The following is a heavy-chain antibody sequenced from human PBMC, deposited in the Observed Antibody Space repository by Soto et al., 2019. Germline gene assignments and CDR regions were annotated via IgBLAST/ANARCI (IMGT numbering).Heavy chain of an antibody. V-gene: IGHV3-15*01. CDR3: AVEGQCSSVDCPGAFDI. Sequence: EVQLVESGGGVAKPGGSLRLSCEASGFSFTDVWMTWVRQAPGKGLEWVGRIKRKMDGETTEYAAPVKGRYSISRDDLKNTRFLQMNSLKSEDTAVYYCAVEGQCSSVDCPGAFDIWGQGTMVTVSS. CDR1: GFSFTDVW. J-gene: IGHJ3*02. D-gene: IGHD2-2*01. CDR2: IKRKMDGETT.